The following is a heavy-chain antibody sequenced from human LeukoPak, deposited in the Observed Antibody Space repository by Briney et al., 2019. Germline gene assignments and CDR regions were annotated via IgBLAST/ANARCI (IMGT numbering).Heavy chain of an antibody. J-gene: IGHJ4*02. D-gene: IGHD2-21*02. CDR3: ARVPYCGGDCYYDY. CDR2: ISYDGSNK. V-gene: IGHV3-30-3*01. Sequence: GGSLRLPCAASGFTFSSYAMHWVRQAPGKGLEWVAVISYDGSNKYYADSVKGRFTISRDNSKNTLYLQMNSLRAEDTAVYYCARVPYCGGDCYYDYWGQGTLVTVSS. CDR1: GFTFSSYA.